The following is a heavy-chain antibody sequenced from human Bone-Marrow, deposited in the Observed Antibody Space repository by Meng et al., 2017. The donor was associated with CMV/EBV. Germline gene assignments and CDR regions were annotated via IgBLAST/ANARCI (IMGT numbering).Heavy chain of an antibody. Sequence: ASVKVSCKASGYTFTSYDINWVRQATGQGLEWMGWMNPNSGNTGYAQKLQGRVTMTRDTSTSTAYMELRSLRSDDTAVYYCARPVVDYGMDVWGQGTTVTVSS. D-gene: IGHD2-21*01. V-gene: IGHV1-8*02. CDR1: GYTFTSYD. J-gene: IGHJ6*02. CDR2: MNPNSGNT. CDR3: ARPVVDYGMDV.